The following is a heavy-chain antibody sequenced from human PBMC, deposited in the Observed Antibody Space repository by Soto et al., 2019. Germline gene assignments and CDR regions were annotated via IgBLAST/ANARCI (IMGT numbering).Heavy chain of an antibody. CDR1: GGSLSGNY. CDR2: INHSGSA. V-gene: IGHV4-34*01. J-gene: IGHJ4*02. CDR3: ARARADYYGSENYYKGGFYYFDH. Sequence: QVLLQQWGAGLLKPSETLSLTCAVYGGSLSGNYWTWIRQSPGKGLEWIGNINHSGSAIYNPSLPSRCNIALGTSNTHVFLELSSVTAADTAVYYCARARADYYGSENYYKGGFYYFDHWGQGTLVTVSS. D-gene: IGHD3-10*01.